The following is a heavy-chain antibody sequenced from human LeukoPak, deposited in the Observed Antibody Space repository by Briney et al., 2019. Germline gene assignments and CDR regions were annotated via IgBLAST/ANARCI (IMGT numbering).Heavy chain of an antibody. Sequence: NPGGSLRLSCAASGFTFSDDYMTWIRQAPGKGLVWFSYISYSGMTIYYADSVKGRFTISRDNAKNSLHLQMNSLRAEDTAVYYCARGRTGHHSYYYYYMDVWGKGTTVTVSS. V-gene: IGHV3-11*01. D-gene: IGHD3/OR15-3a*01. CDR2: ISYSGMTI. J-gene: IGHJ6*03. CDR3: ARGRTGHHSYYYYYMDV. CDR1: GFTFSDDY.